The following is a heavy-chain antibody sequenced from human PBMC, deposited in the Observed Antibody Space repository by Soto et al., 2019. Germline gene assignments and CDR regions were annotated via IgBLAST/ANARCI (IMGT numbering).Heavy chain of an antibody. D-gene: IGHD6-25*01. V-gene: IGHV3-7*01. CDR1: GFTFSSLW. J-gene: IGHJ4*02. Sequence: EVQLVESGGGLVQPGGSLRLSCAASGFTFSSLWMSWVRQTPGKRLERVAHISLDGSDKYYVGSVKGRFTISRDNAKNSLYLQMNSLRAGATAVYYCATAFRGSPTAAWGQGTLVTVSS. CDR3: ATAFRGSPTAA. CDR2: ISLDGSDK.